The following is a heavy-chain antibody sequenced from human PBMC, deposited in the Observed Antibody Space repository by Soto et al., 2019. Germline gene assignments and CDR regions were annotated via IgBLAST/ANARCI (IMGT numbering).Heavy chain of an antibody. CDR3: FRCHHLNYYIARAWFAS. CDR2: IYHIGST. Sequence: TLSLTCAVSGGSISIGGYSWSWIRQPPGKGLEWIGYIYHIGSTYYNPSLKSRVTISVDRSKNQFSLKLSSVNEGDTDGYSSFRCHHLNYYIARAWFASLGQG. V-gene: IGHV4-30-2*01. CDR1: GGSISIGGYS. J-gene: IGHJ5*01. D-gene: IGHD3-10*01.